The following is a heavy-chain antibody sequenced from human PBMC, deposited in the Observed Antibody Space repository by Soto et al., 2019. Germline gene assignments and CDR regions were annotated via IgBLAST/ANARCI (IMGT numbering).Heavy chain of an antibody. J-gene: IGHJ4*02. V-gene: IGHV3-23*01. D-gene: IGHD1-1*01. Sequence: PGGSLRLSCTASGFTLSSYAMAWVRQATGKGLEWVSASGTGGRAYYADSAKGRFVISRDNSRSTLYLQMNSLRADDTAVYYCARAVGTTLYWGQGTLVTVSS. CDR3: ARAVGTTLY. CDR1: GFTLSSYA. CDR2: SGTGGRA.